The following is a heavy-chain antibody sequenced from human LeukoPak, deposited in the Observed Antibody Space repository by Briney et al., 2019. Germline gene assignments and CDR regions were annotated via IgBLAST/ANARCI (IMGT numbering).Heavy chain of an antibody. V-gene: IGHV3-23*01. J-gene: IGHJ4*02. Sequence: GGSLRLSCAASGFTFSSYAMSWVRQAPGKGLEWVSAISGSGGSTYYADSVKGRFTISRDNSKNTLYLQMSSLRAEDTAVYYCAKYMLRYYYDSSGYGAFDYWGQGTLVTVSS. CDR1: GFTFSSYA. CDR3: AKYMLRYYYDSSGYGAFDY. CDR2: ISGSGGST. D-gene: IGHD3-22*01.